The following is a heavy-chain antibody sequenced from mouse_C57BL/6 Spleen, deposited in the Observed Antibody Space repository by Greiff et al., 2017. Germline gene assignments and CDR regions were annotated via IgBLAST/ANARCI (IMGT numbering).Heavy chain of an antibody. Sequence: VQLQQPGAELVKPGTSVKMSCKASGYTFTSYWITWVKQRPGQGLEWIGDIYPGSGSTNYNEKFKSKATLTVDTSSSTAYMQLSSLTSEDSAVYYCARGGGYYYAMDYWGQGTSVTVSS. CDR2: IYPGSGST. CDR3: ARGGGYYYAMDY. J-gene: IGHJ4*01. CDR1: GYTFTSYW. V-gene: IGHV1-55*01.